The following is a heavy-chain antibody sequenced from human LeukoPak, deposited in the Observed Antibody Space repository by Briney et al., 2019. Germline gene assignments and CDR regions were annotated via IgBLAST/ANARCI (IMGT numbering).Heavy chain of an antibody. CDR1: GFIFGNYA. D-gene: IGHD5-18*01. CDR2: SGSGGGT. J-gene: IGHJ5*02. Sequence: PGGSLRLSCAASGFIFGNYAMSWVRQAPGPGLEWVSGSGSGGGTYYANSVKGRFTISRDNSKNTLYLQMNSLRAEDTAIYYCAKAHSVSAPGCFDPWGQGTLVTVSS. CDR3: AKAHSVSAPGCFDP. V-gene: IGHV3-23*01.